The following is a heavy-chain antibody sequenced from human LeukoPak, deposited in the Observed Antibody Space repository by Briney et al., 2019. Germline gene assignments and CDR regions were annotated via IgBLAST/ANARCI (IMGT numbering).Heavy chain of an antibody. J-gene: IGHJ4*02. V-gene: IGHV3-30-3*01. D-gene: IGHD5-24*01. CDR1: GFTFSSYA. CDR2: ISYDGSNK. Sequence: PGRSLRHSCAASGFTFSSYAMHWVRQAPGKGLEWVAVISYDGSNKYYADSVKGRFIISRDNSKNTLYLQMNSLRAEDTAVYYCARDSGEMATTYVFDYWGQGTLVTVSS. CDR3: ARDSGEMATTYVFDY.